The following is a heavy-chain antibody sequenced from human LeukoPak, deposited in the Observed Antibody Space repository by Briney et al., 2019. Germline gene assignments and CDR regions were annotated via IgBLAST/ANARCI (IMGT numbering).Heavy chain of an antibody. CDR3: ASGVTMVRGVHFDHYYGMDV. V-gene: IGHV3-33*01. CDR2: ICYDGSNK. J-gene: IGHJ6*04. Sequence: PGRSLRLSCAASGFTFSSYGRHWVRQAPGKGLEWVAVICYDGSNKYYPDSVKGRFTISRDNSKNTLYLQMNSLRAEDTAVYYCASGVTMVRGVHFDHYYGMDVWGKGTTVTVSS. D-gene: IGHD3-10*01. CDR1: GFTFSSYG.